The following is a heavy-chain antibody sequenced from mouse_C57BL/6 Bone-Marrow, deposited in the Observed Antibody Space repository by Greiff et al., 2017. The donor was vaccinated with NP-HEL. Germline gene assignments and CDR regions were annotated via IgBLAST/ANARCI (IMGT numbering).Heavy chain of an antibody. CDR1: GYTFTSYW. CDR3: ARGLGPAWFAY. J-gene: IGHJ3*01. V-gene: IGHV1-61*01. D-gene: IGHD4-1*01. Sequence: QVQLQQPGAELVRPGSSVKLSCKASGYTFTSYWMAWVKQRPGQGLEWIGNIYPSDSETHYNQKFKDKATLTVDKSSSTAYMQLSSLTSEDSAVYYCARGLGPAWFAYWGQGTLVTVSA. CDR2: IYPSDSET.